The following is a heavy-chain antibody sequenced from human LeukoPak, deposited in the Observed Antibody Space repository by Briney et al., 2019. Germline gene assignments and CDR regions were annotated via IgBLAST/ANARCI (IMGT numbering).Heavy chain of an antibody. V-gene: IGHV3-23*01. Sequence: GGSLRLSCAASGFTFNAYTMNWVCQAPGKGLEWVSAITGRGDGTYYADLVKGRFTISRDNSKNTLYLQMNSLRAEDTAAYYCAKGTERYREVSSFDFWGQGTLVAVSS. CDR3: AKGTERYREVSSFDF. CDR2: ITGRGDGT. D-gene: IGHD3-10*01. J-gene: IGHJ4*02. CDR1: GFTFNAYT.